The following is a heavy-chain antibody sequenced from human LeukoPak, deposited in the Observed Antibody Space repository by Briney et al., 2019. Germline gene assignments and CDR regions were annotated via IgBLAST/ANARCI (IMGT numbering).Heavy chain of an antibody. D-gene: IGHD5-24*01. J-gene: IGHJ4*02. V-gene: IGHV4-59*01. CDR2: INYSGST. CDR1: GGSIGSYF. Sequence: SSETLSLTCTISGGSIGSYFWNWIRQSPGKGLQWIGYINYSGSTNYNPSLESRVSISVDTSKNQVSLRLRSVTAADTAVYYCARSGWLQFDYFDYWGQGILVTVPS. CDR3: ARSGWLQFDYFDY.